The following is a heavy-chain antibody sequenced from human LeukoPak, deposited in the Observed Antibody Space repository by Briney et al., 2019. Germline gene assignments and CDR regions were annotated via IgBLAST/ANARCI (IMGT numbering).Heavy chain of an antibody. V-gene: IGHV1-18*04. CDR2: INPNSGDT. CDR3: AIETPVVEQGGY. CDR1: GYTFTGYY. Sequence: ASVKVSCKASGYTFTGYYIHWVRQAPGQGLEWMGWINPNSGDTNYAQKLQGRVTMTTDTSTSTAYMELRSLRSDDTAVYYCAIETPVVEQGGYWGQGTLVTVSS. J-gene: IGHJ4*02. D-gene: IGHD6-6*01.